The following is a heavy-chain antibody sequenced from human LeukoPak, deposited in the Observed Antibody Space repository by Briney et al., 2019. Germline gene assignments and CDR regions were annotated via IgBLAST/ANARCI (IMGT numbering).Heavy chain of an antibody. CDR2: ISGSSGST. D-gene: IGHD3-10*01. V-gene: IGHV3-23*01. CDR3: AKDLGWFGEYDHLGNWFDP. J-gene: IGHJ5*02. CDR1: GFTFSSYA. Sequence: PGGSLRLSCAASGFTFSSYAMSWVRQAPGKGLEWVSAISGSSGSTYYADSVKGRFTISRDNSKNTLYLQMNSLRAEDTAVYYCAKDLGWFGEYDHLGNWFDPWGQGTLVTVSS.